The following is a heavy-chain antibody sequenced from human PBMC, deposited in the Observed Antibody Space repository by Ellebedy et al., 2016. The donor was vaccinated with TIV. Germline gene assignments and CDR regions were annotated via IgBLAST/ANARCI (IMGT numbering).Heavy chain of an antibody. D-gene: IGHD3-10*01. Sequence: SETLSLXCTVSGGSISSYYWSWLRQPPGKGLEWIGYIYYSGSTNYNPSLKSRVTISVDTSKNQFSLKLSSVTAADTAVYYCASAEAGSYSNWFDPWGQGTLVTVSS. CDR1: GGSISSYY. CDR2: IYYSGST. CDR3: ASAEAGSYSNWFDP. V-gene: IGHV4-59*01. J-gene: IGHJ5*02.